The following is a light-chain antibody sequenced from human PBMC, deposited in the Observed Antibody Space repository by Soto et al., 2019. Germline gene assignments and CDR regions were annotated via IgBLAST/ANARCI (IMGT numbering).Light chain of an antibody. V-gene: IGLV1-44*01. CDR2: SNN. Sequence: QSVLTQPPSASGTPGQRVTISCSGSSSNIGSNTANWYQQLPGTAPKLLIYSNNQRSSGVPDRVSGSKSGSSASLAISGLQSEDEADYYCAAWDDSLNGYVFGTGTKLTVL. J-gene: IGLJ1*01. CDR3: AAWDDSLNGYV. CDR1: SSNIGSNT.